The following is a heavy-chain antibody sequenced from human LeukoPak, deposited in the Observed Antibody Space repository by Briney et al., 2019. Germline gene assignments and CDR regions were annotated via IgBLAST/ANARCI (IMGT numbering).Heavy chain of an antibody. CDR1: GGSISSYY. D-gene: IGHD6-13*01. V-gene: IGHV4-4*07. CDR3: ARDRGIAAAGPWFDP. Sequence: SETLSLTCTVSGGSISSYYWSWIRQPAGKGLEWIGRIYTSGSTNYNPSLKSRVTMSVDTSKNQFSLKLSSVTAADTAVYYCARDRGIAAAGPWFDPWGQGTLVTVSS. J-gene: IGHJ5*02. CDR2: IYTSGST.